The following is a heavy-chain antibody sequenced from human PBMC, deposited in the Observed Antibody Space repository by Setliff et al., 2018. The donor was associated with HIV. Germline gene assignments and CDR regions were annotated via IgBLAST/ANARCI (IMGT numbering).Heavy chain of an antibody. CDR2: INHSGST. D-gene: IGHD2-8*01. V-gene: IGHV4-34*01. Sequence: PSETLSLTCAVYGGSFSNYYWSWIRQPPGKGLEWIGEINHSGSTNYNPSLKSRVTISEDTSKNQFSLKVNSVTAADTAMYFCARESPDGLDYWGQGTLVTVSS. CDR1: GGSFSNYY. CDR3: ARESPDGLDY. J-gene: IGHJ4*02.